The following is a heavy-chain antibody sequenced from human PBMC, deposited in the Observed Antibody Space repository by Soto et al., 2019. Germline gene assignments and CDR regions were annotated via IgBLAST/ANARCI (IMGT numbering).Heavy chain of an antibody. J-gene: IGHJ6*02. CDR1: GFTFSSYW. D-gene: IGHD6-13*01. V-gene: IGHV3-7*01. CDR2: IKQDGSEK. CDR3: AAPENLYSSSLNYYYYGMDV. Sequence: PGGSLRLSCAASGFTFSSYWMSWVRQAPGKGLEWVANIKQDGSEKYYVDSVKGRFTISRDNAKNSLYLQMNSLRAEDTAVYYCAAPENLYSSSLNYYYYGMDVWGQGTTVTVSS.